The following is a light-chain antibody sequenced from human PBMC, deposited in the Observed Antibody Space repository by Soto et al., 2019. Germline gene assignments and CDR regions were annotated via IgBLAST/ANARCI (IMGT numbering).Light chain of an antibody. CDR2: DAS. V-gene: IGKV1-5*01. J-gene: IGKJ2*01. Sequence: DIQITQSPSSLSGSVGDRATITCRAIQSISSWLAWYQQKPGKAPKLLIYDASTLRSGVQSRFSGSGSGTEFTLTISSLQPDDFAAYYCQQYNTYSPTFGQGTKLEI. CDR1: QSISSW. CDR3: QQYNTYSPT.